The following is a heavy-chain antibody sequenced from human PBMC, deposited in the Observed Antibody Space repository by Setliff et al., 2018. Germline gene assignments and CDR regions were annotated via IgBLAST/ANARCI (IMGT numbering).Heavy chain of an antibody. CDR1: RGPINSHY. CDR2: IYADGST. CDR3: ARDRGSNNSPEDFDY. V-gene: IGHV4-4*07. J-gene: IGHJ4*02. Sequence: SETLSLTCTVSRGPINSHYWSWIRQPAGKGLEWIGRIYADGSTNYNPSIKSRVTMSIDTSKNQFFLEVRSVTAADTAVYYCARDRGSNNSPEDFDYWGLGTLVTVSS. D-gene: IGHD1-20*01.